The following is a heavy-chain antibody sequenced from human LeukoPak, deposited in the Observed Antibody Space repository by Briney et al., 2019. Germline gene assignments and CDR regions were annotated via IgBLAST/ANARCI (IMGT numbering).Heavy chain of an antibody. D-gene: IGHD5-18*01. V-gene: IGHV1-8*01. Sequence: GASVKVSCKASGYTFTSYDINWVRQATGQGLEWMGWMNPNSGNTGYAQKFQGRVTMTRNTSISTAYMELSSLRSEDTAVYYCARGRIQLWLLYSTQGYYYYYMDVWGKGTTVTVSS. CDR2: MNPNSGNT. J-gene: IGHJ6*03. CDR3: ARGRIQLWLLYSTQGYYYYYMDV. CDR1: GYTFTSYD.